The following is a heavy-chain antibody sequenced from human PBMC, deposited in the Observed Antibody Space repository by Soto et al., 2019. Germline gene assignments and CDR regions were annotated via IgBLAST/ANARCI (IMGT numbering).Heavy chain of an antibody. V-gene: IGHV4-39*01. Sequence: SETLSLTCTVSGGSISSSSYYWGWIRQPPGKGLEWIGSIYYSGSTYYNPSLKSRVTISVDTSKNQFSLKLSSVTAADTAVYYCARHEFVGSSSWSWYNWFDPWGQGTLVTVSS. CDR3: ARHEFVGSSSWSWYNWFDP. CDR2: IYYSGST. CDR1: GGSISSSSYY. J-gene: IGHJ5*02. D-gene: IGHD6-13*01.